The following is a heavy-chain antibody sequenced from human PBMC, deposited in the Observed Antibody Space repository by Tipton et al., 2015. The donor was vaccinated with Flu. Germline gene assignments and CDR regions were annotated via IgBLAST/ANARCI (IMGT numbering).Heavy chain of an antibody. V-gene: IGHV1-69*09. CDR2: IIPILGIA. D-gene: IGHD3-22*01. J-gene: IGHJ2*01. CDR1: GGTFSSYA. Sequence: QLVQSGAEVKKPGSSVKVSCKASGGTFSSYAISWVRQAPGQGLEWMGRIIPILGIANYAQKFQGRVTITADKSTSTAYMELSSLRSEDTAVYYCASRYYYDSSGYHYKNYWYFDLWGRGTLVTVSS. CDR3: ASRYYYDSSGYHYKNYWYFDL.